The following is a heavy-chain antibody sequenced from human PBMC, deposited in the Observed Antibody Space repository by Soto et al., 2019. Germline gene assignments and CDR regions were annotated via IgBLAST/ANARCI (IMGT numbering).Heavy chain of an antibody. D-gene: IGHD2-2*01. CDR1: GFTFSNSA. CDR3: AKGYCSTTSCSFDY. V-gene: IGHV3-23*01. CDR2: ISGSGGST. Sequence: GGSLRLSCAASGFTFSNSAMNWVRQAPGRGLEWVSVISGSGGSTYYADSVKGRFTISRDNSKNTLYLQMNSLRAEDTAVYYCAKGYCSTTSCSFDYWGQGTLVTVSS. J-gene: IGHJ4*02.